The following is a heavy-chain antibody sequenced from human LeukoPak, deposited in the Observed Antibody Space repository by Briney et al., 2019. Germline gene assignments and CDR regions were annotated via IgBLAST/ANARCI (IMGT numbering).Heavy chain of an antibody. V-gene: IGHV3-23*01. CDR1: GFTFSSYA. CDR3: ARDKSSGYYYFDY. Sequence: GGSLRLSCAASGFTFSSYAMSWVRQAPGKGREWVSAINSPGGSTYYADSVKGRFTISRDNSKNTLYLQMNSLRAEDTALYYCARDKSSGYYYFDYWGQGSLVTVSS. D-gene: IGHD3-22*01. CDR2: INSPGGST. J-gene: IGHJ4*02.